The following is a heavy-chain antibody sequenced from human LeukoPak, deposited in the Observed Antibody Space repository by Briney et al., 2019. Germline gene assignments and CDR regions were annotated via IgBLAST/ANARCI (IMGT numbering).Heavy chain of an antibody. CDR2: INPNSGGT. V-gene: IGHV1-2*02. CDR3: ANLYNVWGSGSYYRAPFDY. CDR1: GYTFTGYY. J-gene: IGHJ4*02. Sequence: GASVKVSCKASGYTFTGYYMHWVRQAPGQGLEWMGWINPNSGGTNYAQKFQGRVTMTRDTSISTAYMELSRLRSDDTAVYYCANLYNVWGSGSYYRAPFDYWGQGTLVTVSS. D-gene: IGHD3-10*01.